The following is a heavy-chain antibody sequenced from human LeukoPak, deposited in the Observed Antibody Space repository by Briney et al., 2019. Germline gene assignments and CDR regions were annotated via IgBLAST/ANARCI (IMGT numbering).Heavy chain of an antibody. CDR1: GYTFTSYA. CDR2: INAGNGNT. V-gene: IGHV1-3*01. CDR3: ARGRIVPAGAYYYYGMDV. J-gene: IGHJ6*04. D-gene: IGHD2-2*01. Sequence: PWASVKVSCKASGYTFTSYAMHWVRQAPGQRLEWMGWINAGNGNTKYSQKFQGRVTITRDTSASTAYMELSSLRSEDTAVYYCARGRIVPAGAYYYYGMDVWGKGTTVTVSS.